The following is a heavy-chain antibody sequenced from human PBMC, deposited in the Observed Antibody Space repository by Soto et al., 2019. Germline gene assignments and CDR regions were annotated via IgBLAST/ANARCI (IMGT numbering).Heavy chain of an antibody. J-gene: IGHJ3*02. Sequence: QVQLQESGPGLVKPSETLSLTSTVSGGSISSYYWSWIRQPPGKGLEWIGYIYYSGRTNYNPSRKRRVTISVDTTKSQLSRRLGFVPAADTALYYCVRRTSMVRGYDAFDIWGRGTTVTVSS. D-gene: IGHD3-10*01. CDR3: VRRTSMVRGYDAFDI. CDR2: IYYSGRT. CDR1: GGSISSYY. V-gene: IGHV4-59*01.